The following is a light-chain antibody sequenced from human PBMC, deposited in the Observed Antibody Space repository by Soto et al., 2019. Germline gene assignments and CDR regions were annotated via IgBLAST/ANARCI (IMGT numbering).Light chain of an antibody. Sequence: QSVLTQPPSASGTPGQRVTISCSGSSSNIGSNTVKWYQHLPGTAPTLLIYTNSQRPSGVPDRFSGSKSGTSASLAISGLQSEDEADYYCAAWDDSLNGLVFGTGTKVTVL. CDR1: SSNIGSNT. V-gene: IGLV1-44*01. CDR2: TNS. J-gene: IGLJ1*01. CDR3: AAWDDSLNGLV.